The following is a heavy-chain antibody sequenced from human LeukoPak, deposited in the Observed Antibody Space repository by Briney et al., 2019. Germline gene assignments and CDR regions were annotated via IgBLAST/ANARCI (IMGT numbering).Heavy chain of an antibody. J-gene: IGHJ4*02. CDR2: INHSGST. V-gene: IGHV4-34*01. CDR1: GGSFSGYY. Sequence: PSETLSLTCAVYGGSFSGYYWSWIRQPPGKGLEWIGEINHSGSTNYNPSLKSRVTISVDTSKNQFSLKLSSVTAADTAVYYCAARYYYASSGYYYGDWGQGTLVTVSS. CDR3: AARYYYASSGYYYGD. D-gene: IGHD3-22*01.